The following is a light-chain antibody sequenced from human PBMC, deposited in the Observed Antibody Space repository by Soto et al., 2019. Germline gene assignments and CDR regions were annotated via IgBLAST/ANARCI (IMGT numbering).Light chain of an antibody. Sequence: DIQMTQSPSTLSASVGDRVTITCRASQSISSWLAWYQQKPGKDPKLLIYKASSLERGVPATFSGSGSGTEFTLTISGLQPDDFATSDCQQYNSYPYTFGQGTKLEIK. J-gene: IGKJ2*01. V-gene: IGKV1-5*03. CDR2: KAS. CDR3: QQYNSYPYT. CDR1: QSISSW.